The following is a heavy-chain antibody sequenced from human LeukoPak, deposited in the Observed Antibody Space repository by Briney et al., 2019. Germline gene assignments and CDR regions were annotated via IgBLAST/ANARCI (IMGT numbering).Heavy chain of an antibody. D-gene: IGHD3-10*01. V-gene: IGHV3-23*01. J-gene: IGHJ4*02. CDR3: ARHYYGSGTYLDS. CDR2: ISTSGTGP. CDR1: GLTFSSCS. Sequence: GGSLRLSCAASGLTFSSCSMSWVRQAPGKGLEWVSAISTSGTGPQYADSVKGRFTISRDNSRDTLFLQMNTLGAEDTAVYFCARHYYGSGTYLDSWGQGTLVTVSS.